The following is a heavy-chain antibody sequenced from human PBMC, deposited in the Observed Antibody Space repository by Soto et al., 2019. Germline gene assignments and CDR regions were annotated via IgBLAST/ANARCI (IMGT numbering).Heavy chain of an antibody. CDR2: IYYSGST. Sequence: QLQLQESGPGLVKPSETLSLTCTVSGGSISSSSYYWGWIRQPPGKGLEWIGSIYYSGSTSYNPSLNIRVTISLDTSKTQFPLQLCSVTAADTALYYFAITKIAFYNCFDPWGQGTLVTVSS. V-gene: IGHV4-39*01. CDR3: AITKIAFYNCFDP. D-gene: IGHD3-3*02. J-gene: IGHJ5*02. CDR1: GGSISSSSYY.